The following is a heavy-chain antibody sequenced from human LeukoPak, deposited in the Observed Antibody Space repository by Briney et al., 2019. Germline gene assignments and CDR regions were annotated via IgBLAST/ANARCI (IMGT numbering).Heavy chain of an antibody. CDR1: GDSSSSYY. D-gene: IGHD3-10*01. V-gene: IGHV4-59*08. J-gene: IGHJ4*02. CDR2: IHYNGRT. CDR3: ARHSKYGSGGFQDNFDY. Sequence: SETLSLTCTVSGDSSSSYYWSWIRQPPGKGLEWIAYIHYNGRTNYNPSLKSRVTMSVDTSKNQFSLKLTSVTAADTAVYYCARHSKYGSGGFQDNFDYWGQGTLLTVSS.